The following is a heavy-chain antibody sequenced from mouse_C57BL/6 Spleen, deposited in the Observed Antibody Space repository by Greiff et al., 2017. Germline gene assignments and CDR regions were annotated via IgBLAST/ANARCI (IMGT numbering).Heavy chain of an antibody. CDR2: IHPNSGST. Sequence: QVHVKQPGAELVKPGASVKLSCKASGYTFTSYWMHWVKQRPGQGLEWIGMIHPNSGSTTYNEKFKSKATLTVDKSSGTAYMQLSSLTSEDSAVYYCAREYSNSHFGYWGQGTTLAVSS. CDR1: GYTFTSYW. J-gene: IGHJ2*01. V-gene: IGHV1-64*01. CDR3: AREYSNSHFGY. D-gene: IGHD2-5*01.